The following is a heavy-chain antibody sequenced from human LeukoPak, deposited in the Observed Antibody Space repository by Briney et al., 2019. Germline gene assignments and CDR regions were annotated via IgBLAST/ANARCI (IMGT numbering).Heavy chain of an antibody. D-gene: IGHD4-17*01. V-gene: IGHV3-7*01. CDR2: INQDGSAE. Sequence: GGSLRLSCAASGFTFSIYSKRWVRQAPGKGLDWGASINQDGSAEYYVDSVRGRFTISRDNAKNSLYLQVNSLRVDDTAVYYCVRLFGGVTTFDYWGQGTLVTVSS. J-gene: IGHJ4*02. CDR1: GFTFSIYS. CDR3: VRLFGGVTTFDY.